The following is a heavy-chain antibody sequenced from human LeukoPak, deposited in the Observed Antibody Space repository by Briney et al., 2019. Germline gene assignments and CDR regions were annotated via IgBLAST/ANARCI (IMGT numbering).Heavy chain of an antibody. Sequence: ASVKVSCKASGYTFTSYDINWVRQATGQGLEWMGGIIPIFGTANYAQKFQGRVTITTDESKSTAYMELSSLRSEDTAVYYCARDRDDSSADYYMDVWGKGTTVTVSS. D-gene: IGHD3-22*01. J-gene: IGHJ6*03. CDR2: IIPIFGTA. V-gene: IGHV1-69*05. CDR3: ARDRDDSSADYYMDV. CDR1: GYTFTSYD.